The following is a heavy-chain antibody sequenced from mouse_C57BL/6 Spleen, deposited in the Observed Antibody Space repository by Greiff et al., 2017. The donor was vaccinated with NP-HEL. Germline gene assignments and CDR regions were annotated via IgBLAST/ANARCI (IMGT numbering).Heavy chain of an antibody. V-gene: IGHV1-80*01. CDR2: IYPGDGDT. D-gene: IGHD1-1*02. Sequence: QGKRQESGAELVKPGASVKISCKASGYAFSSYWMNWVKQRPGKGLEWIGQIYPGDGDTNYNGKCKGKATLTADKSSSTAYMQTSSLTYEDSAVYFCAGDGVDYWGQGTTLTVSS. CDR1: GYAFSSYW. J-gene: IGHJ2*01. CDR3: AGDGVDY.